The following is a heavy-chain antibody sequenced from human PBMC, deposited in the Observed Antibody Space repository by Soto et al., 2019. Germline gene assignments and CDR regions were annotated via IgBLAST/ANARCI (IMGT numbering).Heavy chain of an antibody. CDR3: ANSEYSRYKNIAV. Sequence: GWCLRISGAAGKFTFRGDGIHCVHQAPGRGLEWVALISYDGSIKYYADSVRGRFTISRDNSKNTLYLQMNSLRAEDTAVYYCANSEYSRYKNIAVWGQRTTVTVS. CDR2: ISYDGSIK. D-gene: IGHD5-18*01. CDR1: KFTFRGDG. V-gene: IGHV3-30*18. J-gene: IGHJ6*02.